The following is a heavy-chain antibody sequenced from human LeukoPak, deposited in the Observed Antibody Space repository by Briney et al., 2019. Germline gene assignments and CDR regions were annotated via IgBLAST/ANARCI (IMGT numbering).Heavy chain of an antibody. CDR2: INSDGSIT. Sequence: GGSLRLSCAASGFTFSSYTMNWVRQAPGKGLVWVSRINSDGSITNYADSVKGRFTISRDNAKNTLYLQMNSLSAEDTAVYYCTRVAGPIAWGQGTLVTVSS. CDR1: GFTFSSYT. CDR3: TRVAGPIA. D-gene: IGHD2-15*01. J-gene: IGHJ5*02. V-gene: IGHV3-74*01.